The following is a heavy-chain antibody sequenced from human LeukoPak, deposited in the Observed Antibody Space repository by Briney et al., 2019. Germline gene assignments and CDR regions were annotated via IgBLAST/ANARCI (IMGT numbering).Heavy chain of an antibody. D-gene: IGHD2/OR15-2a*01. CDR2: ISSSSNYI. V-gene: IGHV3-21*04. Sequence: PGGSLRLSCATSGFTFSSYSMNWVRQAPGKGLEWVSFISSSSNYIYYADSVKGRFTISRDNAKNSLYLQMNSLRAEDTAIYYCAKNHDSNTYHTDDAFDIWGQGTMVTVSS. CDR1: GFTFSSYS. J-gene: IGHJ3*02. CDR3: AKNHDSNTYHTDDAFDI.